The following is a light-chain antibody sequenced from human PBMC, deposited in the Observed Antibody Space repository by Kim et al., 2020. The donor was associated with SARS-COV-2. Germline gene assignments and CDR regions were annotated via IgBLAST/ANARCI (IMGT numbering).Light chain of an antibody. CDR1: QSISRT. J-gene: IGKJ2*01. CDR3: QQYNNWPPYT. Sequence: VSPGERATLSCRASQSISRTLAWYQQKPGQPPRLLIYAASTRATGVPPRFSGSGSGTEFTLTISSLQSEDFVVYYCQQYNNWPPYTFGQGTKLEI. V-gene: IGKV3-15*01. CDR2: AAS.